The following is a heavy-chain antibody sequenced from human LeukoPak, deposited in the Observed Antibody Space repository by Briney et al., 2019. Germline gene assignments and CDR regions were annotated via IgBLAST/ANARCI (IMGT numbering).Heavy chain of an antibody. CDR3: ARGGIVGATAEFDY. CDR2: INPNSGGT. CDR1: GYTFTGYY. V-gene: IGHV1-2*02. D-gene: IGHD1-26*01. Sequence: GASVKVSCKASGYTFTGYYMHWVRQAPGQGLEWMGWINPNSGGTNYAQKFQGRVTMTRDTSISTAYMELSRLRSDDTAVYYCARGGIVGATAEFDYWGQEPWSPSPQ. J-gene: IGHJ4*01.